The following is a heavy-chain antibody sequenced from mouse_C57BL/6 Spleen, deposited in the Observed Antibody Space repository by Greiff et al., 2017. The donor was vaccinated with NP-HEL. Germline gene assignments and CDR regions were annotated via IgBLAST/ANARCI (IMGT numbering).Heavy chain of an antibody. Sequence: QVQLQQPGTELVKPGASVKLSCKASGYTFTSYWMHWVKQRPGQGLEWIGNINPSNGGTNYNEKFKSKATLTVDKSSSTAYMQLSSLTYEDSAVYYCARWEGYYGSSYGFAYWGQGTLVTVSA. D-gene: IGHD1-1*01. CDR1: GYTFTSYW. V-gene: IGHV1-53*01. CDR2: INPSNGGT. CDR3: ARWEGYYGSSYGFAY. J-gene: IGHJ3*01.